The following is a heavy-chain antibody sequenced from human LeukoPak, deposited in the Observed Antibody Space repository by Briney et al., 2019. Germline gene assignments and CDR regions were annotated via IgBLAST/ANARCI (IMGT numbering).Heavy chain of an antibody. V-gene: IGHV3-23*05. J-gene: IGHJ4*02. Sequence: GGSLRLSCAASRFTFSRYAMSWVRQAPGKGLEWVSAVNNKGNNKYYADSVRGRFTISRDNSKNTLYLQMDSLRAEDTAVYYCARVRYYLDYWGQGTLVTVSS. D-gene: IGHD3-9*01. CDR2: VNNKGNNK. CDR3: ARVRYYLDY. CDR1: RFTFSRYA.